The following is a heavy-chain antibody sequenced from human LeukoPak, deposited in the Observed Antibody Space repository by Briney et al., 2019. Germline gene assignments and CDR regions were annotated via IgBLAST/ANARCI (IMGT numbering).Heavy chain of an antibody. D-gene: IGHD3-22*01. V-gene: IGHV1-2*02. J-gene: IGHJ6*03. CDR3: ARDYYDSLPFDYYYYMDV. CDR1: GYTFTGYY. Sequence: GASVKVSCKASGYTFTGYYMHWVRQAPGQGLEWMGWINPNSGGTNYAQKFQGRVTMTRDTSISTAYMELSRLRSDDTAVYYCARDYYDSLPFDYYYYMDVWGKGTTVTVSS. CDR2: INPNSGGT.